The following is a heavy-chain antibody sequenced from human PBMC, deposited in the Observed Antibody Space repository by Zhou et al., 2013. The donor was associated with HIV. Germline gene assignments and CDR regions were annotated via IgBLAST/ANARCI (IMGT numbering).Heavy chain of an antibody. CDR3: ATYGPGXNWMYK. Sequence: QVQLVQSGAEVKKPGASVKVSCKASGYTLTDYYMHWVRQAPGQGLEWMGWMAPNSDVTKYAQKFQGRVTMTRDTSVSTAYMEMSSLRSDDTAVYYCATYGPGXNWMYKWGQGTLVTVSS. V-gene: IGHV1-2*02. J-gene: IGHJ1*01. CDR1: GYTLTDYY. D-gene: IGHD1-1*01. CDR2: MAPNSDVT.